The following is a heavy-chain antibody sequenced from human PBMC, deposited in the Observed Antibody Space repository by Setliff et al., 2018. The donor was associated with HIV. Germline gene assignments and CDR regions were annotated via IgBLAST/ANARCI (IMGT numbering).Heavy chain of an antibody. Sequence: SETLSLTCAVSGASISSGHYWSWVRQPPGKGLEWIGEIYHSGSINHNPSLRSRVIMSVDKSKNQFSLRLTSVTAADTAVYYCARGDTTWPTQLLDVWGKGTTVTVPQ. CDR3: ARGDTTWPTQLLDV. CDR2: IYHSGSI. V-gene: IGHV4-4*02. J-gene: IGHJ6*04. D-gene: IGHD2-2*01. CDR1: GASISSGHY.